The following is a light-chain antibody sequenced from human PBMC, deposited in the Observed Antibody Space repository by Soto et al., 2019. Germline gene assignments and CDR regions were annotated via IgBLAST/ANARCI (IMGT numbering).Light chain of an antibody. CDR3: QQRSNWWT. V-gene: IGKV3-11*01. CDR1: QSVSSY. CDR2: DAS. Sequence: EIVLTQSPATLSLSPGEGATLSCRASQSVSSYLAWYQQKPGQAPRLLIYDASNRATGIPARFSGSGSGTDFTLTISSLEPEDFAVYYCQQRSNWWTFGQGTKV. J-gene: IGKJ1*01.